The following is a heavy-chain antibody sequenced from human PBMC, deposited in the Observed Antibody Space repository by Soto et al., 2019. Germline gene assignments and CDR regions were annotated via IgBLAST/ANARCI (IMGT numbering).Heavy chain of an antibody. CDR3: AVSGPRLLIFDY. J-gene: IGHJ4*02. D-gene: IGHD2-15*01. CDR1: GGSFSGYY. CDR2: INHSGST. V-gene: IGHV4-34*01. Sequence: LSLTCAVYGGSFSGYYWSWIRQPPGKGLEWIGEINHSGSTNYNPSLKSRVTISVDTSKNQFSLKLSSVTAADTAVYYCAVSGPRLLIFDYWGQGTLVTVSS.